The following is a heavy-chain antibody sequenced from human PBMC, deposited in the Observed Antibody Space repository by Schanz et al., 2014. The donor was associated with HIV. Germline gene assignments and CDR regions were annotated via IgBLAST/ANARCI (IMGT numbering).Heavy chain of an antibody. Sequence: QVQLVESGGGVVQPGRSLRLSCAASGFTFSSYAMHWVRQAPGKGLEWVAVISYDGSNKYYADSVKGRFIISRDNSKKILYLQMNSLRAEDTAEYFCARGAEEDYYGPCFDSWGQGTLVIVSP. V-gene: IGHV3-30-3*01. CDR3: ARGAEEDYYGPCFDS. CDR1: GFTFSSYA. D-gene: IGHD3-16*01. CDR2: ISYDGSNK. J-gene: IGHJ4*02.